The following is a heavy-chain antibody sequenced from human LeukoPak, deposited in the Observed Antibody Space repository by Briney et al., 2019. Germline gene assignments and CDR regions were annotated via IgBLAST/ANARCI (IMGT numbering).Heavy chain of an antibody. Sequence: PGGSLRLSCAASGFTFSSYSMNWVRQAPGKGLEWVSSISSSSSYKYYADSVKGRFTISRDNAKNSLYLQMNSLRAEDTAVYYCARDSNQWLVPKPPAFDIWGQGTMVTVSS. J-gene: IGHJ3*02. CDR1: GFTFSSYS. V-gene: IGHV3-21*01. CDR3: ARDSNQWLVPKPPAFDI. D-gene: IGHD6-19*01. CDR2: ISSSSSYK.